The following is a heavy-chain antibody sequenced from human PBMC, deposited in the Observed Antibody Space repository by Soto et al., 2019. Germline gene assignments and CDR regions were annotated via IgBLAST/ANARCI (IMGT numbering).Heavy chain of an antibody. J-gene: IGHJ4*02. D-gene: IGHD3-16*02. CDR1: GYTFSIYG. CDR2: ISPYNDNK. V-gene: IGHV1-18*01. CDR3: VRVLSALGTIDY. Sequence: QVQLVQSGPEVKRPGASVTVSCKASGYTFSIYGISWVRQAPGQGLEWMGWISPYNDNKRYAQKFEGRVTMTTDTSTTTAYMELRSLRSDDTAMYYCVRVLSALGTIDYWGQGTPLTVSA.